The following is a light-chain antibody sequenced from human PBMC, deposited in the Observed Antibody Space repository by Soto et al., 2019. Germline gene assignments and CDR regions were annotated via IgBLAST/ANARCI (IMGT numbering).Light chain of an antibody. V-gene: IGKV3-20*01. CDR3: QQYNNSPPLT. Sequence: EIVLTQSPGTLSLSPGERASLSCGASQSVSSRYLSWFQQKPGQAPRLLIYGASSRATGILDRFSSSGSGTAFTLTISSMQSAGFAVYYCQQYNNSPPLTFGQGTRLEIK. CDR2: GAS. CDR1: QSVSSRY. J-gene: IGKJ5*01.